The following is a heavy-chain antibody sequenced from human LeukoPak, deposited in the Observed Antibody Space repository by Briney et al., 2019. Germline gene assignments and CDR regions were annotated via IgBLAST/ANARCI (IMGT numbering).Heavy chain of an antibody. CDR1: GFTFSDYY. CDR2: ISSSGSTV. D-gene: IGHD3-3*01. Sequence: GGSLRLSCAASGFTFSDYYMSWIRQAPGKGLEWVSYISSSGSTVYYADSVKGRFTISRDNAKNSLYLQMNSLRAEDTAVYYCARDARGDYDFRSGYYIDYWGQGTLVTVSS. CDR3: ARDARGDYDFRSGYYIDY. V-gene: IGHV3-11*01. J-gene: IGHJ4*02.